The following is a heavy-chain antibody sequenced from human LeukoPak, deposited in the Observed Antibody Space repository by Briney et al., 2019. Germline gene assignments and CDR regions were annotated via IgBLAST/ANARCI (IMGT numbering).Heavy chain of an antibody. CDR3: ARPAVAGFDY. CDR2: IYYSGST. Sequence: PSETLSLTCTVSGGSISSSSYYWGWIRQPPGKGLEWIGSIYYSGSTYYNPSLKSRVTISVDTSKNQFSLKLSSVTAADTAVYYCARPAVAGFDYWGQGTLVTVSS. CDR1: GGSISSSSYY. V-gene: IGHV4-39*01. D-gene: IGHD6-19*01. J-gene: IGHJ4*02.